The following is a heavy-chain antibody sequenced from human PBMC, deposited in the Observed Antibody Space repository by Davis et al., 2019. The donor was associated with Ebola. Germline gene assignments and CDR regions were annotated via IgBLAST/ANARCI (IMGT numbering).Heavy chain of an antibody. CDR3: ARDTPGTFDY. V-gene: IGHV3-23*01. J-gene: IGHJ4*02. CDR2: ISGSGAST. Sequence: PGGSLRLSCVASGFTFSSYAMSCVRQAPGKGLEWVSGISGSGASTYSADSVKGRFTISRDNSKNTLHLQMSSLRAEDTAVYYCARDTPGTFDYWGQGTLVTVSS. CDR1: GFTFSSYA. D-gene: IGHD2-15*01.